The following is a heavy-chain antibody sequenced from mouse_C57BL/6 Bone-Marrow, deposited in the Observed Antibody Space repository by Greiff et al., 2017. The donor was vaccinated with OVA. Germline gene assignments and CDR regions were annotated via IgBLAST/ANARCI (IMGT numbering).Heavy chain of an antibody. CDR2: IDPEDGDT. CDR1: GFNIKDYY. J-gene: IGHJ4*01. V-gene: IGHV14-1*01. CDR3: TRDYYGSSDYYAMDY. Sequence: VQLQQSGAELVRPGASVKLSCTASGFNIKDYYMHWVKQRPEQGLEWIGRIDPEDGDTEYAPKFQGKATMTADTSSNTAYLQLSSLTSEDTAVYYCTRDYYGSSDYYAMDYWGQGTSVTVSS. D-gene: IGHD1-1*01.